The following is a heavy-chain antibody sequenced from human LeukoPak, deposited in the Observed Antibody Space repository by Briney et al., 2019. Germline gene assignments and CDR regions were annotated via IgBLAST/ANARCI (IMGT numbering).Heavy chain of an antibody. CDR1: GGSFSGYY. CDR2: INHSGST. V-gene: IGHV4-34*01. CDR3: ATSGGSSQLDV. J-gene: IGHJ6*04. D-gene: IGHD2-15*01. Sequence: PSETLSLTCAVYGGSFSGYYWSWVRQPPGKGLEWIGEINHSGSTNYNPSLKSRVTISVDTSKNQFSLKLGSVTAADTAVYYCATSGGSSQLDVWGKGTTVTVSS.